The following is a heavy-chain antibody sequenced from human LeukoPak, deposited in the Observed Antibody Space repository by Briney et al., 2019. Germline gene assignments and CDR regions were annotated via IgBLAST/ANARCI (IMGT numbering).Heavy chain of an antibody. CDR3: ARDGLLGYFDY. D-gene: IGHD2-8*02. V-gene: IGHV3-30-3*01. Sequence: GGSLRLSCAASGFTFSSYAMHWVRQAPGKGLEWVAVISYDGSNKYYADSVKGRFTISRDNSKNTLYLQMNSLRAEDTAVYYCARDGLLGYFDYWGQGTLVTVSS. CDR2: ISYDGSNK. J-gene: IGHJ4*02. CDR1: GFTFSSYA.